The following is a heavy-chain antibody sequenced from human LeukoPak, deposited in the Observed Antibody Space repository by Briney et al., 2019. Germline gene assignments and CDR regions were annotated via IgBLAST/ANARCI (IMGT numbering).Heavy chain of an antibody. CDR2: INPNSGGT. CDR1: GYTFTGYY. D-gene: IGHD6-19*01. Sequence: ASVKVSCKASGYTFTGYYMHWVRQAPGQGLEWMGWINPNSGGTNYAQKFQGRVAMTRDTSISTAYMELSRLRSDDTAVYYCAKRRRLAVAGTGEDYFDYWGQGTLVTVSS. J-gene: IGHJ4*02. V-gene: IGHV1-2*02. CDR3: AKRRRLAVAGTGEDYFDY.